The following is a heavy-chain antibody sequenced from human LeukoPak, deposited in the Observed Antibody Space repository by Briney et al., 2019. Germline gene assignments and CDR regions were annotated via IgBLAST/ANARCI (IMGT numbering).Heavy chain of an antibody. CDR1: GGSVSSYY. CDR2: VYYTGST. CDR3: ARHFAYSSSSFFDY. D-gene: IGHD6-6*01. Sequence: SETLSLTCSVSGGSVSSYYWSWIRQPPGKGLEWIGYVYYTGSTNYNPSLKSRVTMFEDKSKNQFSLRLYSVTVADTAVYYCARHFAYSSSSFFDYWGQGSLVTVSS. V-gene: IGHV4-59*08. J-gene: IGHJ4*02.